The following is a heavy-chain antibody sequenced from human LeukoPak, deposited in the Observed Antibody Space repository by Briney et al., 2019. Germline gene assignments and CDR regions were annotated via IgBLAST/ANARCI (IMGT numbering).Heavy chain of an antibody. CDR1: GYTFTSYG. Sequence: SVKVSCKASGYTFTSYGISWVPQAPGQGLEWIGWISAYNGNTNYAQKLQGRVTMTTDTSTSTAYMELRSLRSDDTAVYYCARVDYDFWSGYFFDYWGQGTLVTVSS. D-gene: IGHD3-3*01. J-gene: IGHJ4*02. CDR3: ARVDYDFWSGYFFDY. CDR2: ISAYNGNT. V-gene: IGHV1-18*01.